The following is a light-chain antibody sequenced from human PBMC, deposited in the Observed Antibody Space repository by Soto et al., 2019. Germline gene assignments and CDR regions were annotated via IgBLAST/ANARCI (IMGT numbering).Light chain of an antibody. V-gene: IGLV1-40*01. J-gene: IGLJ2*01. Sequence: QSVLTQPPSVSGAPGQRVTISCTGSSSNIGAGYDVHWYQQLPGTAPKLLIYGNSNRPSGVPDRFSGSKSGTSASLAITGLQAEDEADYYCQSYDSSLSGPVFGGGTKSPS. CDR1: SSNIGAGYD. CDR2: GNS. CDR3: QSYDSSLSGPV.